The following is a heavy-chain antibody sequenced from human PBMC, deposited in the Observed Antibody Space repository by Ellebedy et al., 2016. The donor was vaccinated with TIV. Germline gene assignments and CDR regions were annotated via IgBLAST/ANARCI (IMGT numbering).Heavy chain of an antibody. CDR2: IIPIFGTA. V-gene: IGHV1-69*06. CDR1: GGTFSSYA. CDR3: ARSPATEKTSNHYFDY. Sequence: SVKVSCXASGGTFSSYAISWVRQAPGQGLEWMGGIIPIFGTANYAQKFQGRVTITADKSTSTAYMELSSLRSEDTAVYYCARSPATEKTSNHYFDYWGQGTLVTVSS. J-gene: IGHJ4*02. D-gene: IGHD1-1*01.